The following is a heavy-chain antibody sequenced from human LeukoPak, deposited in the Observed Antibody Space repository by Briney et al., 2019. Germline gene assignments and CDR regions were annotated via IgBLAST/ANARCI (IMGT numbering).Heavy chain of an antibody. CDR3: ARHILADGTFDP. J-gene: IGHJ5*02. CDR2: ISSSSSYI. D-gene: IGHD6-13*01. CDR1: GFTFNSYS. V-gene: IGHV3-21*01. Sequence: PGGSLRLSCAASGFTFNSYSMNWVRQAPGKGLEWVSSISSSSSYIYYADSVKGRFTISRDNAKNSLHLQMNSLRAEDTAVYYCARHILADGTFDPWGQGTLVTVSS.